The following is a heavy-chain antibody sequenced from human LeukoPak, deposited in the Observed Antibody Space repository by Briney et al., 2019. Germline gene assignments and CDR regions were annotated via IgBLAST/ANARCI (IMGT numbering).Heavy chain of an antibody. D-gene: IGHD5-24*01. CDR2: IKQDGSEK. Sequence: PGGSLRLSCAASGFTLSSYWMSWVRQAPGKGLEWVANIKQDGSEKYYVDSVKGRFTISRDNAKNSLYLQMNSLRAEDTAVYYCARVPDVEMATISYYFDYWGQGTLVTVSS. J-gene: IGHJ4*02. CDR1: GFTLSSYW. V-gene: IGHV3-7*01. CDR3: ARVPDVEMATISYYFDY.